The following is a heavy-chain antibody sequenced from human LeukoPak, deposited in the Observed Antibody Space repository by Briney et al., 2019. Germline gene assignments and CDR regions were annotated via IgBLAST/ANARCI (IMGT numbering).Heavy chain of an antibody. J-gene: IGHJ4*02. CDR1: GYTFTSYG. D-gene: IGHD3-16*02. CDR2: ISAYNGNT. V-gene: IGHV1-18*04. CDR3: ARVVSMITFGGVIEGGGFDY. Sequence: ASVKVSCKASGYTFTSYGISWVRQAPGQGLEWMGWISAYNGNTNYAQKLQGRVTMTTDTSTSTAYMELRSLRSDDTAVYYWARVVSMITFGGVIEGGGFDYWGQGTLVTVSS.